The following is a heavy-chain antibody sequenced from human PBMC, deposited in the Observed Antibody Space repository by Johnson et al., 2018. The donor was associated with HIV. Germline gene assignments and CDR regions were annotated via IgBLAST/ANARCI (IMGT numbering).Heavy chain of an antibody. D-gene: IGHD3-9*01. CDR1: GFTFSDHY. J-gene: IGHJ3*02. CDR2: IRNNANSYTT. CDR3: ARDRSVLLVDSDWLLGGALDI. V-gene: IGHV3-72*01. Sequence: VQLVESGGGLVQPGGSLRLSCAASGFTFSDHYMDWVRQAPGKGLEWVGRIRNNANSYTTEYAASVKCRFTISRDDSKNSLYLQMNRLRSEDTAVYYCARDRSVLLVDSDWLLGGALDIWGQGTMVTVSS.